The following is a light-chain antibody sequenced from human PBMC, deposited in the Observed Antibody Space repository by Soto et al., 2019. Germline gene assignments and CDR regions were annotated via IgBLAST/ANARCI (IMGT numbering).Light chain of an antibody. J-gene: IGKJ1*01. CDR2: LGY. V-gene: IGKV2-28*01. CDR1: RSLLKANGYTY. Sequence: DIVMTQSPLSLTVTPGEPASISCGSSRSLLKANGYTYFHWFLQKPGQSPQLLIYLGYTRAPGVPDRFSGTGSGTHFTLEISRGEADDVGVYYCMQTLESRTFGQGTKLEIK. CDR3: MQTLESRT.